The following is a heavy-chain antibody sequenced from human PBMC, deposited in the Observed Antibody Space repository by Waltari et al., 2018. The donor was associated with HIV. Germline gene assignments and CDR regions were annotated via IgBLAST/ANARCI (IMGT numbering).Heavy chain of an antibody. CDR1: GFTFSSYG. J-gene: IGHJ4*02. V-gene: IGHV3-30*03. CDR2: ISDDGSNK. D-gene: IGHD3-22*01. CDR3: ASGVVVEDGY. Sequence: QVQLVESGGGVVQPGRSLRLSCAASGFTFSSYGMHWVRQAPGKGLGWVAVISDDGSNKYYADSVKGRFTISRDNSKNTLYLQMNSLRAEDTAVYYCASGVVVEDGYWGQGTLVTVSS.